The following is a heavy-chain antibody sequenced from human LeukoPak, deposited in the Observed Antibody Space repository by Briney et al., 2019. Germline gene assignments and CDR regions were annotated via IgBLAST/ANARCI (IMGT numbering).Heavy chain of an antibody. J-gene: IGHJ6*02. Sequence: ASVKVSCKTSGYTFTGYYMHWVRQAPGQGLEWMGWINPNSGGTNYAQRFQGRINMTRDTSISTAYMELTRLRSDDTAVYYCARGGGYYDYYYYYGMDVWGQGTTVTVSS. CDR2: INPNSGGT. CDR1: GYTFTGYY. CDR3: ARGGGYYDYYYYYGMDV. V-gene: IGHV1-2*02. D-gene: IGHD3-22*01.